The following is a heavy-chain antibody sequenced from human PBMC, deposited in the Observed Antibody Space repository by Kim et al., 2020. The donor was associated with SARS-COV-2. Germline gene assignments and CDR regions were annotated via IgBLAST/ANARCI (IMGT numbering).Heavy chain of an antibody. CDR2: YI. CDR3: ARVGSNGPFDF. D-gene: IGHD2-8*01. J-gene: IGHJ4*02. V-gene: IGHV3-21*06. Sequence: YIYYPDSVQGRFTISSDNANIFLFLQMSSLRVDDTAIYYCARVGSNGPFDFWGQGSLVTVSS.